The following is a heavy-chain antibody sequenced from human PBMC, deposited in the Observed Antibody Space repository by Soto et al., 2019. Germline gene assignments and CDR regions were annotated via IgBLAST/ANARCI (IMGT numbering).Heavy chain of an antibody. CDR3: AKGRGGSGSLTPRVDF. D-gene: IGHD3-10*01. V-gene: IGHV3-23*01. CDR2: ISGGGDTT. Sequence: VQVLEAGGGLVQPGGSLRLSCAASGFTFNNYAMTWVRQAPGKGLEWVSAISGGGDTTSYADSVKGRFTVSRDGSKNTLYLQMSSLRAEDTALYYCAKGRGGSGSLTPRVDFWGQGTLVTVSS. CDR1: GFTFNNYA. J-gene: IGHJ4*02.